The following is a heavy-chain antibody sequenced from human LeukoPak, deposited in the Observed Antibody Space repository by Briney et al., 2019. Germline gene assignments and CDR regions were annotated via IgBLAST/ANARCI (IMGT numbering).Heavy chain of an antibody. D-gene: IGHD4-17*01. Sequence: PSETLSLTCAVYGGSFSGYYWSWIRQPPGKGLEWIGEINHSGSTNYNPSLKSRVTISVDTSKNQFSLKLSSVTAADTAVYYCARGRSTVTTFAFDIWGQGTMVTVSS. CDR3: ARGRSTVTTFAFDI. J-gene: IGHJ3*02. CDR1: GGSFSGYY. V-gene: IGHV4-34*01. CDR2: INHSGST.